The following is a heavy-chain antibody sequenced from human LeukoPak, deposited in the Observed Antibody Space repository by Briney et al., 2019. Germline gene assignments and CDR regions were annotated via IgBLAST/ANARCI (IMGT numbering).Heavy chain of an antibody. CDR2: IYSGGST. V-gene: IGHV3-66*01. J-gene: IGHJ4*02. CDR1: GFTVSSNY. Sequence: GGSLRLSCAVSGFTVSSNYMSWVRQAPGKGLDWVSVIYSGGSTYYADSVKGRFTISRDNSKNTLYLQMNSLRAEDTAVYYCARDEGCGGDCLFDYWGQGTLVTVSS. CDR3: ARDEGCGGDCLFDY. D-gene: IGHD2-21*02.